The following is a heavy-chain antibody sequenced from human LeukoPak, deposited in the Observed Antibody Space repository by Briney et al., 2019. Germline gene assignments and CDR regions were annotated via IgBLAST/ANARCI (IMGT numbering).Heavy chain of an antibody. CDR2: IYYSGST. V-gene: IGHV4-59*08. CDR3: ARVAGYDILTGYSPDFDY. J-gene: IGHJ4*02. Sequence: SETLSLTCTVSGDSISDYYWNWIRQPPGKGLEWIGYIYYSGSTNYSPSLKSRVTISVDTSKNQFSLKLSSVTAADTAIYYCARVAGYDILTGYSPDFDYWGQGTLVTVSS. D-gene: IGHD3-9*01. CDR1: GDSISDYY.